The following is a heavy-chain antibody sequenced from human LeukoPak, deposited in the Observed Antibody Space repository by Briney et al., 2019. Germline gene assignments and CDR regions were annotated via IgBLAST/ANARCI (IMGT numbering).Heavy chain of an antibody. J-gene: IGHJ6*03. D-gene: IGHD3-10*01. V-gene: IGHV4-39*07. CDR1: GGSISSTNYY. Sequence: PSETLSLTCTVSGGSISSTNYYWGWIRQPPGKGLEWIGSIYYSGSTYYNPSLKSRVTISVDTSKNQFSLKLSSVTAADTAVYYCARGVTSYCYYMDVWGKGTTVTVSS. CDR3: ARGVTSYCYYMDV. CDR2: IYYSGST.